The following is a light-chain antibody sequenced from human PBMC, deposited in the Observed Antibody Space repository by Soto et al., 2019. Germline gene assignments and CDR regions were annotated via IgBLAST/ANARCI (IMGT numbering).Light chain of an antibody. J-gene: IGKJ1*01. Sequence: DIPMTQSPSTLSASVGDRVTITCRASQSISGWLAWFQQKPGKAPKLLIYDASSLERGVPSRFSGSGSGTEFTLTISSLQPDDSATYYCQHYDTFLWTFGQGTKVEIK. CDR1: QSISGW. CDR3: QHYDTFLWT. CDR2: DAS. V-gene: IGKV1-5*01.